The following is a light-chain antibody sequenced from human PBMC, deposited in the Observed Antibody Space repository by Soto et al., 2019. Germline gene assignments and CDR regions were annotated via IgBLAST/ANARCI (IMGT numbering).Light chain of an antibody. Sequence: QSVLTQPPSVSGAPGQSVTISCTGSSSNIGAGYDVHWYQQLPGTAPKLLIYTNTIRPSGVPDRFSGSKSGTSASLAITGLQAEDEADYYCQSYDSSLSGVVFGGGTKVTVL. V-gene: IGLV1-40*01. CDR2: TNT. CDR3: QSYDSSLSGVV. CDR1: SSNIGAGYD. J-gene: IGLJ2*01.